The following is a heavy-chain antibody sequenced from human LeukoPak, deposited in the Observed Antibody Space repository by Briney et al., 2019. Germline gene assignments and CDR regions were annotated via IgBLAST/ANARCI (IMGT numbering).Heavy chain of an antibody. CDR2: ISSSSSYI. J-gene: IGHJ4*02. V-gene: IGHV3-21*01. Sequence: GGSLRLSCAASGFTFSSYSMNWVRQAPGKGLEWVSSISSSSSYIYYADSVKGRFTISRDNAKNSLYLQLNSLRAEDTAVYYCAANPVVPYDYWGQGTLVTVSS. CDR3: AANPVVPYDY. CDR1: GFTFSSYS. D-gene: IGHD4-23*01.